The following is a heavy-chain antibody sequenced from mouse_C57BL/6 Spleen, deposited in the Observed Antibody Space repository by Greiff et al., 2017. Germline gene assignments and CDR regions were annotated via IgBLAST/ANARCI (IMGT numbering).Heavy chain of an antibody. CDR1: GFSLTSYG. CDR3: SLSWTTWFAY. Sequence: QVQLKEPGPGLVAPSQRLYITCTVSGFSLTSYGVSWVRQPPGKGLEWLGVIWGDGSTNYHSALISRLSISKDNSKSLVFVKLNSRHTDDTAAYYCSLSWTTWFAYWGQGTLVTVSA. J-gene: IGHJ3*01. V-gene: IGHV2-3*01. CDR2: IWGDGST.